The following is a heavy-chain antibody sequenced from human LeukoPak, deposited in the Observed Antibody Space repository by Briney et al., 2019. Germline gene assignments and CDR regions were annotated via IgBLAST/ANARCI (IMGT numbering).Heavy chain of an antibody. CDR3: ARVRKPRSPALFD. CDR1: GYTFTSYY. Sequence: PLASVKVSCKASGYTFTSYYMHWVRQAPGQGLEWMGIINPSGGSTSYAQKFQGRVTMTRNTSISTAYMELSSLRSEDTAVYYCARVRKPRSPALFDWGQGTLVTVSS. CDR2: INPSGGST. J-gene: IGHJ4*02. V-gene: IGHV1-46*01. D-gene: IGHD3-3*01.